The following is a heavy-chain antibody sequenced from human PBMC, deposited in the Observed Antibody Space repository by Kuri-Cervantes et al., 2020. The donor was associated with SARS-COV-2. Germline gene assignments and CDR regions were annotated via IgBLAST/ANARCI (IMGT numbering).Heavy chain of an antibody. D-gene: IGHD7-27*01. CDR2: IGPSGTTK. Sequence: GGSLRLSCAASGFTFSDYYMTWIRQAPGKGLEWVANIGPSGTTKYYADSVKGRFTISRDNAKNSLYLQMSSLRAEDTAVYYCARGLRLGKSLDYWGQGTLVTVSS. V-gene: IGHV3-11*04. CDR3: ARGLRLGKSLDY. J-gene: IGHJ4*02. CDR1: GFTFSDYY.